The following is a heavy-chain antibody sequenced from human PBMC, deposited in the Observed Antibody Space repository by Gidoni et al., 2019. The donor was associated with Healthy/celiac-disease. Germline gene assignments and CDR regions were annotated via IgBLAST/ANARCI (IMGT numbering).Heavy chain of an antibody. V-gene: IGHV3-21*01. CDR1: GFPFSSYS. CDR3: ARVPSSGSYLRVDY. CDR2: ISSSSSYI. Sequence: EVQLVESGGGLVKPGGSLRLHCAASGFPFSSYSMNWVRQAPGKGLEWVSSISSSSSYIYYADSVKGRFTISRDNAKNSLYLQMNSLRAEDTAVYYCARVPSSGSYLRVDYWGQGTLVTVSS. J-gene: IGHJ4*02. D-gene: IGHD1-26*01.